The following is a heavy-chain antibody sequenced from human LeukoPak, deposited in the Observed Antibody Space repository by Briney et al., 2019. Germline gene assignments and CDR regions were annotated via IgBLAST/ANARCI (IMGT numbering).Heavy chain of an antibody. CDR3: AREIGDRDGYSFDY. Sequence: SETLSLTCTVPGGSISSYYWSWIRQPPGKGLEWIGYIYYSGSTNYNPSRKSRVTISVDTSKNQFSLKLSSVTAADTAVYYCAREIGDRDGYSFDYWGQGTLVTVSS. V-gene: IGHV4-59*01. D-gene: IGHD5-24*01. J-gene: IGHJ4*02. CDR2: IYYSGST. CDR1: GGSISSYY.